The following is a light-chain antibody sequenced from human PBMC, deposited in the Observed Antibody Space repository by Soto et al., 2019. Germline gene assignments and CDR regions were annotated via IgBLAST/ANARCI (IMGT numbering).Light chain of an antibody. CDR1: QSVRSTY. Sequence: EIVVTQSPGTRSLSPGERATLSCRSSQSVRSTYLAWYQQKPGQAPRLLIYGALSRATGIPYRFSGSGSGTDFTRTIIRLEPEDFAVYYCQQYGSSPSTFGQGTKVEIK. CDR2: GAL. V-gene: IGKV3-20*01. J-gene: IGKJ1*01. CDR3: QQYGSSPST.